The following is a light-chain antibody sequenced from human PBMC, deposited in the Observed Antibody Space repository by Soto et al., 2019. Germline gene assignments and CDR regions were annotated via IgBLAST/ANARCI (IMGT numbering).Light chain of an antibody. CDR2: GAS. CDR1: QTVSSNY. CDR3: QQRSNWWT. J-gene: IGKJ1*01. Sequence: EIILTQSPDTLSLSPGERATLSCRASQTVSSNYLAWCQQRPGQAPRLLIYGASTRAADIPARFSGSGSGTDFTLTISSLEPEDFAVYYCQQRSNWWTFGQGTKVDIK. V-gene: IGKV3D-20*02.